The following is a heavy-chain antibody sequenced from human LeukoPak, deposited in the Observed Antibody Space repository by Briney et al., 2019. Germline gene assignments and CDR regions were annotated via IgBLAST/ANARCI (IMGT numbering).Heavy chain of an antibody. D-gene: IGHD3-22*01. J-gene: IGHJ5*02. CDR1: GFTFSSYA. CDR3: AKDVYYYDSSGYPT. CDR2: ISGSGGST. V-gene: IGHV3-23*01. Sequence: GGSLRLSCAASGFTFSSYAMSWVRQAPGKGLGWVSAISGSGGSTYYADSVKGRFTISRDNSKNTLYLQMNSLRAEDTAVYYCAKDVYYYDSSGYPTWGQGTLVTVSS.